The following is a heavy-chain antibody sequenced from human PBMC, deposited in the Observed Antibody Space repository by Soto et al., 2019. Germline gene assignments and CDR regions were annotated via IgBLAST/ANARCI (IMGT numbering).Heavy chain of an antibody. V-gene: IGHV3-23*01. J-gene: IGHJ5*01. CDR1: GFSFSDYA. D-gene: IGHD3-22*01. Sequence: EVPLLESGGALVQPGGSLTLSCAASGFSFSDYAMSWVRPAPGKGLEGVSSISRTGDSAYYADSVKGRFAISRDRSKNRLALQMISLRVEDTAVYYCAKGPDGSGYYHNWCDSWGQGTLITVSS. CDR3: AKGPDGSGYYHNWCDS. CDR2: ISRTGDSA.